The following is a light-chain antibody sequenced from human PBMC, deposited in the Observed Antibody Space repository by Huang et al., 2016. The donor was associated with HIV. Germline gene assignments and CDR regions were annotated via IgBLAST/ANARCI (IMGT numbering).Light chain of an antibody. Sequence: DIVMAQSPGSLAVSLGERATLTCRSSPSVFSTSTNKAYLAWFQQKPGQSPKLLLFWASTREVGVPDRFSGSGSGTHFTLTIANLEADDAALYYCQQYYASPQTFGQGTRV. V-gene: IGKV4-1*01. J-gene: IGKJ1*01. CDR2: WAS. CDR3: QQYYASPQT. CDR1: PSVFSTSTNKAY.